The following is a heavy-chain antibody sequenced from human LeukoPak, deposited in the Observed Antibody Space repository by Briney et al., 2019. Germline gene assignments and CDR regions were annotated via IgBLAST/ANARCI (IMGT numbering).Heavy chain of an antibody. Sequence: ASVNVSCKASGYSFSSYGISWVRQAPGQGLEWMGWISGNSGNTNYAQNLQGRVTMTTDTSTNTADMELRSLRSDDTAVYYCAREGSAVTKHAFDIWGQGTMVTVSS. CDR3: AREGSAVTKHAFDI. CDR1: GYSFSSYG. J-gene: IGHJ3*02. V-gene: IGHV1-18*01. CDR2: ISGNSGNT. D-gene: IGHD4-17*01.